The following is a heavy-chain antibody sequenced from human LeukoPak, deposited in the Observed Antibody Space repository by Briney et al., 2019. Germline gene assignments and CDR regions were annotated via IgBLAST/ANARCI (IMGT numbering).Heavy chain of an antibody. V-gene: IGHV4-59*08. D-gene: IGHD6-13*01. J-gene: IGHJ4*02. Sequence: SETLSLTCAVYGGSFSSYYWSWIRQPPGKGLEWIGYIYYSGSTNYNPSLKSRVTISVDTSKNQFSLKLSSVTAADTAVYYCASGFISSSWYESFDYWGQGTLVTVSS. CDR3: ASGFISSSWYESFDY. CDR1: GGSFSSYY. CDR2: IYYSGST.